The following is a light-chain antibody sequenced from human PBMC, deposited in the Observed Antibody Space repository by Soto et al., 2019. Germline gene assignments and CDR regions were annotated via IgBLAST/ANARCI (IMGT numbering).Light chain of an antibody. CDR3: QQYGNSPIT. CDR2: DAS. Sequence: DIVLTQSPATLSLSPGERVTLSCGASPSVSSSRLAWYQQKPGQAPRLLMYDASRRAFCIPDRFSGSGSGTDFTLTISRLGPEDFAVYYCQQYGNSPITFGQGTRLEIK. V-gene: IGKV3D-20*01. CDR1: PSVSSSR. J-gene: IGKJ5*01.